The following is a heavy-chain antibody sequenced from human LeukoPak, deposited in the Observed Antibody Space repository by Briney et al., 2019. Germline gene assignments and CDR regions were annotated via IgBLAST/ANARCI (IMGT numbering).Heavy chain of an antibody. D-gene: IGHD5-12*01. CDR3: ARDDTTSGYYEFGY. CDR2: ISGSGGST. CDR1: GFTFSTYA. Sequence: GGSLRLSCAASGFTFSTYAVSWVRQAPGKGLEWVSGISGSGGSTYYADSVKGRFTISRDISKNMLYLQMNSLRADDTAVYYCARDDTTSGYYEFGYWGQGTLVTVSS. V-gene: IGHV3-23*01. J-gene: IGHJ4*02.